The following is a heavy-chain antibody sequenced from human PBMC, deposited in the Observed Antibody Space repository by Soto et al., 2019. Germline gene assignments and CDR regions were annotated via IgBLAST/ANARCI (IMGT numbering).Heavy chain of an antibody. V-gene: IGHV1-69*12. Sequence: QVQLVQSGAEVKKPRSSVKVSCKASGGTFSSYAISWVRQAPGHVLEWMGGIIPIFGTANYAQKCQGRVTINAAESTSTAYMELSSLRSEDTAVYYCGRVRSWNYYDSGHYYYGMDVGGQGTTVTFSS. CDR1: GGTFSSYA. CDR3: GRVRSWNYYDSGHYYYGMDV. D-gene: IGHD3-22*01. CDR2: IIPIFGTA. J-gene: IGHJ6*02.